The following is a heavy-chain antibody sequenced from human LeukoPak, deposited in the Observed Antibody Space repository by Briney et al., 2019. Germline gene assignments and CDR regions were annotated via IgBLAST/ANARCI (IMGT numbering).Heavy chain of an antibody. Sequence: SETPSLTCAVYGGSFSGYYWSWIRQPPGKGLEWIGEINHSGSTNYNPSLKSRVTISVDTSKNQFSLKLSSVTAADTAVYYCARVCFPLAATQNNWFDPWGQGTLVTVSS. D-gene: IGHD2-15*01. CDR2: INHSGST. V-gene: IGHV4-34*01. J-gene: IGHJ5*02. CDR1: GGSFSGYY. CDR3: ARVCFPLAATQNNWFDP.